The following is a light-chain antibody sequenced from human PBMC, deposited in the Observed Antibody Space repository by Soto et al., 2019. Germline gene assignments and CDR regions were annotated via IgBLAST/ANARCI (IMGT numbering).Light chain of an antibody. J-gene: IGLJ2*01. CDR2: YNS. V-gene: IGLV3-21*04. Sequence: SYELTQPPSVSVSPGKTASITCGGNNIGSKSVHRYQQKPGHAPILVIDYNSDQPSGLPERCSGSNSGNTATLTITRVEAVDEGDFYCQVWDGSSVSFGGGSKLTVL. CDR3: QVWDGSSVS. CDR1: NIGSKS.